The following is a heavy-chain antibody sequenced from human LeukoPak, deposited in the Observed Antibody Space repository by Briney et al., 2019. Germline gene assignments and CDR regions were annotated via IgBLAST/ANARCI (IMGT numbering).Heavy chain of an antibody. CDR2: INXXXXN. Sequence: SETLSLTCAVYGGXXXXYYWXXXXXPPGXGLEWIGEINXXXXNKYKHSLKSRVNISVDTSKNQFSLKPISVTAADTAVYYCASLRVDDSSYTTYYYYALDVWGQGTTVTVSS. J-gene: IGHJ6*02. CDR3: ASLRVDDSSYTTYYYYALDV. V-gene: IGHV4-34*01. CDR1: GGXXXXYY. D-gene: IGHD3-22*01.